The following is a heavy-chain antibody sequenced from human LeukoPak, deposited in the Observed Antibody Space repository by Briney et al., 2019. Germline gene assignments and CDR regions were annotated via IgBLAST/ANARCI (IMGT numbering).Heavy chain of an antibody. D-gene: IGHD4-17*01. V-gene: IGHV4-59*08. J-gene: IGHJ4*02. Sequence: SEILSLTCTVSGGSINGYHWSWIRQPPGKGLEWLGYLYYTGSTNYNPSLNSRVTISLDTSNNQFSLKLTSVTAADTAVYYCARHTSGDYSPFDYWGQGTLVTVSS. CDR2: LYYTGST. CDR3: ARHTSGDYSPFDY. CDR1: GGSINGYH.